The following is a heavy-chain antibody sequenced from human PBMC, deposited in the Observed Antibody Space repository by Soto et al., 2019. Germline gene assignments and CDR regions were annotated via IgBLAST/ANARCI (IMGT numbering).Heavy chain of an antibody. CDR1: GYTFTNYY. V-gene: IGHV1-2*04. Sequence: QVQLVQSGAEVKKPGASVKVSCKASGYTFTNYYIHWVRQAPGQGLEWMGWIDGDSGDTKDAQKFMSWVTMTRDTSVNTAYTELSRLTSDETALYYCARRPNNGRAGVYGMDVWGQGTTVTVSS. D-gene: IGHD2-8*01. J-gene: IGHJ6*02. CDR2: IDGDSGDT. CDR3: ARRPNNGRAGVYGMDV.